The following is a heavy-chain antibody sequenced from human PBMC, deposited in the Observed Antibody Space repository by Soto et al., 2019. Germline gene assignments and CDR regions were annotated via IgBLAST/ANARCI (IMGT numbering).Heavy chain of an antibody. J-gene: IGHJ6*02. D-gene: IGHD2-21*02. Sequence: GGVLRLSCSTPGFTFSSHGMPWVRPGPGKGLEWVAVISYDGSNKYYADSVKGRFTISRDNSKNTLYLQMNSLRAEDTAVYYCAKDLDIVVVTASLYYYYGMDVWGQGTTVTVSS. V-gene: IGHV3-30*18. CDR2: ISYDGSNK. CDR3: AKDLDIVVVTASLYYYYGMDV. CDR1: GFTFSSHG.